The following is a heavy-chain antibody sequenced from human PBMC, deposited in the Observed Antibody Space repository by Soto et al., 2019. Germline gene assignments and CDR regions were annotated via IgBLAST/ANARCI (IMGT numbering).Heavy chain of an antibody. CDR3: EKPLGSPWLLDY. V-gene: IGHV3-23*01. J-gene: IGHJ4*02. Sequence: GESLKISCAGSGFTFSDYAISWVRQSPGKGLEWVSAMSRSGGSIYYADSVKGRFTISRDNSKNTVYLQMSSLRGEDTAVYYWEKPLGSPWLLDYWGRGTLDTVSP. CDR1: GFTFSDYA. CDR2: MSRSGGSI. D-gene: IGHD3-9*01.